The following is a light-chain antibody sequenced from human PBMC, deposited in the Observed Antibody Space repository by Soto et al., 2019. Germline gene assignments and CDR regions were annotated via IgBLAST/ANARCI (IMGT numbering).Light chain of an antibody. Sequence: QAVVTQVPSLTVSPGGTVTLTCGSTTGAVTRSFYPNWFQQKPGQAPRSLIYSAIEKHSWTPARVSGSLLGGKAALTLSGVQPEDEAEYFCLLYHDGVWVFGGGTKLTVL. V-gene: IGLV7-43*01. CDR1: TGAVTRSFY. CDR2: SAI. J-gene: IGLJ3*02. CDR3: LLYHDGVWV.